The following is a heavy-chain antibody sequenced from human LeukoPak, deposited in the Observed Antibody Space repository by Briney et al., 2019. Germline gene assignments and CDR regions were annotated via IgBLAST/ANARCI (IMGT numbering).Heavy chain of an antibody. CDR2: IYSGGST. V-gene: IGHV3-66*01. J-gene: IGHJ3*02. Sequence: GGSLRLSCAASGFTVSSNYMSWVRQAPGKGLEWVSVIYSGGSTYYADSVKGRFTISRDNSKNTLYLQMNSLRAEDTAVYYCARDSYYYDSSWAFDIWGQGTMVTVSS. CDR3: ARDSYYYDSSWAFDI. D-gene: IGHD3-22*01. CDR1: GFTVSSNY.